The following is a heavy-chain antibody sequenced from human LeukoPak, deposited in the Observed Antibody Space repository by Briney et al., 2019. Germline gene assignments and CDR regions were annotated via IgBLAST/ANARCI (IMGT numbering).Heavy chain of an antibody. J-gene: IGHJ6*03. V-gene: IGHV4-59*01. CDR3: ARELISAPYYYYYMDV. Sequence: ASETLYLTCTVSGGSISSYYWSWIRQPPGKGLEWIGYIYYSGSTNYNPSLKSRVTISVDTSKNQFSLKLSSVTAADTAVYYCARELISAPYYYYYMDVWGKGTTVTVSS. D-gene: IGHD6-19*01. CDR2: IYYSGST. CDR1: GGSISSYY.